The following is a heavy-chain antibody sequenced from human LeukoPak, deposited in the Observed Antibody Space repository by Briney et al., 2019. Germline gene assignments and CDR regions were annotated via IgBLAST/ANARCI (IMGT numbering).Heavy chain of an antibody. CDR3: ASRALHYYDSSGYLPFDI. V-gene: IGHV5-51*01. J-gene: IGHJ3*02. Sequence: GESLKISCKGSGYSFTSYWIGWVRQMPGKGLEWMGIIYPGDSDTRYSPSFQGKVTISADKSISTAYLQWSSLKASDTAMYYCASRALHYYDSSGYLPFDIWGQGTMVTVSS. D-gene: IGHD3-22*01. CDR2: IYPGDSDT. CDR1: GYSFTSYW.